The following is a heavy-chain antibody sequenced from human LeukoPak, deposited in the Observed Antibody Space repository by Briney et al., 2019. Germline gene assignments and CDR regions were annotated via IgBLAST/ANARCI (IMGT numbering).Heavy chain of an antibody. D-gene: IGHD3-10*01. V-gene: IGHV1-2*02. J-gene: IGHJ4*02. Sequence: ASVKVSCKASGYTFTGYYMHWVRQAPGQGLEWMGWINPNSGGTNYAQKFQGRVTMTRDTSISTAYMELSRLRSEDTAVYYCATDRYGSGSYYILDYWGQGTLVTVSS. CDR3: ATDRYGSGSYYILDY. CDR2: INPNSGGT. CDR1: GYTFTGYY.